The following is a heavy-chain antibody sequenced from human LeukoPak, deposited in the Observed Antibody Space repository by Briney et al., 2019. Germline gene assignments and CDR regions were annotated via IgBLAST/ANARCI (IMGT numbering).Heavy chain of an antibody. V-gene: IGHV1-69*13. CDR2: IIPIFGTA. CDR3: ASSPRHVGSGWYGPFDY. J-gene: IGHJ4*02. CDR1: GGTFSSYA. Sequence: GASVTVSCKASGGTFSSYAISWVRQAPGQGLEWMGGIIPIFGTANYAQKFQGRVTITADESTSTAYMELSSLRSEDTAVYYCASSPRHVGSGWYGPFDYWGQGTLVTVSS. D-gene: IGHD6-19*01.